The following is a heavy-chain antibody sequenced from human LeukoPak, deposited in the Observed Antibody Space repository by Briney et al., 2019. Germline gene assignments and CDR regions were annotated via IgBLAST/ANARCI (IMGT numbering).Heavy chain of an antibody. D-gene: IGHD3-10*01. CDR1: GGSFSGYY. V-gene: IGHV4-34*01. CDR3: ARHRARLLWFGESLCNPCGFDP. Sequence: SETLSLTCAVYGGSFSGYYWSWIRQPPGKGLEWIGEINHSGSTNYNPSLKSRVTISVDTSKNQFSLKLSSVTAADTAVYYCARHRARLLWFGESLCNPCGFDPGGQGTLVTVSS. J-gene: IGHJ5*02. CDR2: INHSGST.